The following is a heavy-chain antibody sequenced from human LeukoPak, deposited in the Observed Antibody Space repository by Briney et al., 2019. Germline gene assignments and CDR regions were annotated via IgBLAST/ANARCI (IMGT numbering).Heavy chain of an antibody. J-gene: IGHJ2*01. CDR1: GGSISSGSYY. D-gene: IGHD3-22*01. CDR3: ARLLGSSGYAGDWYFDL. Sequence: PSETLSLTCTVSGGSISSGSYYWSWIRQPAGKGLEWIGRIYTSGSTNYNPSLKSRVTISVDTSKNQFSLKLSSVTAADTAVYYCARLLGSSGYAGDWYFDLWGPGILITVSS. CDR2: IYTSGST. V-gene: IGHV4-61*02.